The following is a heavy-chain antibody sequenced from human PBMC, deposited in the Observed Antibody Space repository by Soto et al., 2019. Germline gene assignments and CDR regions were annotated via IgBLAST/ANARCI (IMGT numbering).Heavy chain of an antibody. V-gene: IGHV1-69*13. J-gene: IGHJ5*02. Sequence: SVKVSCKASGGTFSSYAISWVRQAPGQGLEWMGGIIPIFGTANYAQKFQGRVTITADESTSTAYMELSSLRSEDTAVYYCARVMAARYYDFWSGYYRWFDPWGQGTLVTVSS. CDR1: GGTFSSYA. CDR2: IIPIFGTA. D-gene: IGHD3-3*01. CDR3: ARVMAARYYDFWSGYYRWFDP.